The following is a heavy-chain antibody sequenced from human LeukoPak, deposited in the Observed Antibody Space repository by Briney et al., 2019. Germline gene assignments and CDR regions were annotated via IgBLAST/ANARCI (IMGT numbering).Heavy chain of an antibody. D-gene: IGHD1-1*01. CDR3: ARERLAGTTNWFGP. CDR1: GFTFSSYA. V-gene: IGHV3-30*15. CDR2: ISSDGSKT. J-gene: IGHJ5*02. Sequence: GGSLRLSCAASGFTFSSYALHWVRQAPGKGLEWLSIISSDGSKTHYADSVKGRFTISRDNSKNTLYLQMSSLRAEDTAVYYCARERLAGTTNWFGPWGQGTLVTVSS.